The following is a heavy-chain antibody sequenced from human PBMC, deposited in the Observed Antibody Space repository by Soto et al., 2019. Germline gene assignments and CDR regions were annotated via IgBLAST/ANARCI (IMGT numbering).Heavy chain of an antibody. CDR3: ARRLGYCSGGSCYRGDYYYYMDV. D-gene: IGHD2-15*01. Sequence: SETLSLTCTVSGGSISSYYWSWIRQPPGKGLEWIGYIYYSGSTNYNPSLKSRVTISVDTSKNQFSLKLSSVTAADTAVYYCARRLGYCSGGSCYRGDYYYYMDVWGKGTTVTVS. V-gene: IGHV4-59*08. CDR1: GGSISSYY. CDR2: IYYSGST. J-gene: IGHJ6*03.